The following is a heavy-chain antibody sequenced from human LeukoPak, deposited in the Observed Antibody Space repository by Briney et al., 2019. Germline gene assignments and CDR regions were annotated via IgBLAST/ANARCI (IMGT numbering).Heavy chain of an antibody. Sequence: SETLSLTCTVSGGSISSYYWSWIRQPPGKGLEWIGYIYYSGSTNCNPSLKSRVTISVDTSKNQFSLKLSSVTAADTAVYYCAREFEASYRSSGRDGWFDPWGQGTLVTVSS. CDR2: IYYSGST. CDR1: GGSISSYY. D-gene: IGHD6-13*01. J-gene: IGHJ5*02. V-gene: IGHV4-59*01. CDR3: AREFEASYRSSGRDGWFDP.